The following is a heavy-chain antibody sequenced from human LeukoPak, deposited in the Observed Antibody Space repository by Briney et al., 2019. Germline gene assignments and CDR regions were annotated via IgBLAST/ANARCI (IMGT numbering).Heavy chain of an antibody. CDR1: GFTFSNSA. CDR3: ARGEWALLPGAFDL. D-gene: IGHD1-26*01. J-gene: IGHJ3*01. V-gene: IGHV3-23*01. Sequence: PGGPLRLSCAASGFTFSNSAMSWVRQAPGKGLEWVSAISDSGGTYYADSVKGRFTISRDISKNTLYLQMNSLRAEDTAVYYCARGEWALLPGAFDLWVQGTMVTVSS. CDR2: ISDSGGT.